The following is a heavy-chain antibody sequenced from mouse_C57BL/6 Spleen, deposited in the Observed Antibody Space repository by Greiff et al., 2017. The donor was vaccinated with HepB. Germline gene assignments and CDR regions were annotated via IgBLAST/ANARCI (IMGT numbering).Heavy chain of an antibody. Sequence: EVNVVESEGGLVQPGSSMKLSCTASGFTFSDYYMAWVRQVPEKGLEWVANINYDGSSTYYLDSLKSRFIISRDNAKNILYLQMSSLKSEDTATYYCARGGSSYYYYAMDYWGQGTSVTVSS. CDR2: INYDGSST. D-gene: IGHD1-1*01. J-gene: IGHJ4*01. V-gene: IGHV5-16*01. CDR3: ARGGSSYYYYAMDY. CDR1: GFTFSDYY.